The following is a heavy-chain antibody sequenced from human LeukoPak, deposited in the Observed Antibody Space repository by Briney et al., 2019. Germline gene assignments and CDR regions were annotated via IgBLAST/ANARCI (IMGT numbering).Heavy chain of an antibody. J-gene: IGHJ4*02. CDR1: GFTFDDYA. V-gene: IGHV3-9*01. CDR3: AKDPSGSYFIYYFDY. CDR2: ISWNSGTI. Sequence: PGGSLRLSCAASGFTFDDYAMHWVRQAPGKGLEWVSGISWNSGTIGYADSVKGRFTISRDNAKNSLYLQMNSLRAEDTALYYCAKDPSGSYFIYYFDYWGQGTLVTVSS. D-gene: IGHD1-26*01.